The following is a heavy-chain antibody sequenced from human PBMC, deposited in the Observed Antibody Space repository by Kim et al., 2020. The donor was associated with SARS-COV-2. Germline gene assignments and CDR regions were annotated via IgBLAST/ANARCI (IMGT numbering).Heavy chain of an antibody. V-gene: IGHV1-46*01. CDR2: INPSGGST. Sequence: ASVKVSCKASGYTFTSYYMHWVRQAPGQGLEWMGIINPSGGSTSYAQKFQGRVTMTRDTSTSTVYMELSSLRSEDTAVYYCAIDGSGFSVRGVKTFAYWGQGALVTVSS. CDR3: AIDGSGFSVRGVKTFAY. J-gene: IGHJ4*02. CDR1: GYTFTSYY. D-gene: IGHD3-10*01.